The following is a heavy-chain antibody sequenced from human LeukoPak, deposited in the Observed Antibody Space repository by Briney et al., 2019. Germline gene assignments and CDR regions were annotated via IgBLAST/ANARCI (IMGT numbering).Heavy chain of an antibody. D-gene: IGHD3-22*01. Sequence: ASVKVSCKASGYTFTSYYMHWVRQAPGQGLEWMGIINPSGGSTSYAQKSQGRVTMTRDTSTSTVYMELSSLRSEDTAVYYCARDRYYYDSSGNPEGGYFDYWGQGTLVTVSS. CDR1: GYTFTSYY. J-gene: IGHJ4*02. CDR3: ARDRYYYDSSGNPEGGYFDY. V-gene: IGHV1-46*01. CDR2: INPSGGST.